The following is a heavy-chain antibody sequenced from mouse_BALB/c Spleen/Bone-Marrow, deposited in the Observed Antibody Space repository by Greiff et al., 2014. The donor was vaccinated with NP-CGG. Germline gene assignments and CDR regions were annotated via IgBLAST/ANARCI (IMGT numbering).Heavy chain of an antibody. CDR1: GYSFTTYW. CDR2: INPFTGYT. Sequence: QVQLQHPGAELAKPGASVKMSCKASGYSFTTYWMHWVNQRPGQGLEWIGYINPFTGYTEHSRKFKDKATLTADKSSSTAYMQLSSLTSEDSTVYYCARGLRDWYFDVRGAGTTVTVSS. D-gene: IGHD2-4*01. CDR3: ARGLRDWYFDV. J-gene: IGHJ1*01. V-gene: IGHV1-7*01.